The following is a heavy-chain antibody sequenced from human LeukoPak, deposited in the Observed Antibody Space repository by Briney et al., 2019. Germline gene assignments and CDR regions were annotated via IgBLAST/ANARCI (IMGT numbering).Heavy chain of an antibody. CDR1: GFTFSSYA. Sequence: GGSLRLSCAASGFTFSSYAMYWVRQAPGKGLEWVSGIFGSGGSTHYADSVKGRFTISRDNSKNTVYLQMNSLRAEDTAVYYCARTTTGYSSGRYPGWPVDYWGQGTLVTVSS. D-gene: IGHD6-19*01. V-gene: IGHV3-23*01. CDR2: IFGSGGST. J-gene: IGHJ4*02. CDR3: ARTTTGYSSGRYPGWPVDY.